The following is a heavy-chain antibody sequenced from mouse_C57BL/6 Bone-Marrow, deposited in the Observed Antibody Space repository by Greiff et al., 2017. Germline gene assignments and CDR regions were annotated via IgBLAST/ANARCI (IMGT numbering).Heavy chain of an antibody. J-gene: IGHJ1*03. CDR3: ARTYYYGSSYWYFDV. V-gene: IGHV1-63*01. CDR1: GYTFTNYW. Sequence: QVQLQQSGAELVRPGTSVKMSCKASGYTFTNYWIGWAKQRPGHGLEWIGDIYPGGGYTNYNEKFKGKATLTADKSSSTAYMQVSSLTSEDSAIYYCARTYYYGSSYWYFDVWGTGTTVTVSS. D-gene: IGHD1-1*01. CDR2: IYPGGGYT.